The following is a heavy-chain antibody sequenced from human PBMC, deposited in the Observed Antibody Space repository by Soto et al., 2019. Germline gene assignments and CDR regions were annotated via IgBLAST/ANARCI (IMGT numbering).Heavy chain of an antibody. J-gene: IGHJ6*02. CDR1: GGSIRSYY. V-gene: IGHV4-59*01. CDR3: ARISSVDPYGYVNGGLDV. Sequence: PSETLSLTCSVSGGSIRSYYWSWIRQSPEKGLEWIGYFYHSGNSNYNPSLKSRVTISVDTSKNQLSLSLRSVTAADTAVYFCARISSVDPYGYVNGGLDVWGQGTTVTDSS. CDR2: FYHSGNS. D-gene: IGHD5-18*01.